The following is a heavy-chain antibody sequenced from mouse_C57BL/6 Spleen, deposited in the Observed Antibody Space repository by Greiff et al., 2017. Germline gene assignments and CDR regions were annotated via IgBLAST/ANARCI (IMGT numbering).Heavy chain of an antibody. CDR2: IYPGDGDT. CDR3: ARSYDYGGYFDV. D-gene: IGHD2-4*01. Sequence: QVQLQQSGAELVKPGASVKISCKASGYAFSSYWMNWVKQRPGKGLEWIGQIYPGDGDTNYNGKFKGKATLTADKSSSTAYMQLSSLTSEDSAVYFCARSYDYGGYFDVWGTGTTGTVSS. CDR1: GYAFSSYW. J-gene: IGHJ1*03. V-gene: IGHV1-80*01.